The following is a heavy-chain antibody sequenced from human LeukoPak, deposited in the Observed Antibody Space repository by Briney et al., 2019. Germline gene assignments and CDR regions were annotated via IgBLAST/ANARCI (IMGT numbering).Heavy chain of an antibody. V-gene: IGHV4-61*01. J-gene: IGHJ4*02. CDR3: ARSRDGYNYVIPY. CDR2: ISYSGNT. Sequence: SETLSLTCTVSGGSVSSGSYRWSWIRQPPGKGLEWIGYISYSGNTNYNPSLKSRVTISVDTSKNQFSLKLSSVTAADTAVYYCARSRDGYNYVIPYWGQGTLVTVSS. D-gene: IGHD5-24*01. CDR1: GGSVSSGSYR.